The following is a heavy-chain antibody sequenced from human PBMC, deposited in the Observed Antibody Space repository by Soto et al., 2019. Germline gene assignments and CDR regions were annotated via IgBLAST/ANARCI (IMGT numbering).Heavy chain of an antibody. Sequence: GGTLRLSCAASGFTFSSYAMSWVRQAPGKGLEWVSAISGSGGSTYYADSVKGRFTISRDNSKNTLYMQMNSLRAEDKAVYYCVQDRARVSAAAGRALYYYYGIEVWRQGITVIVSS. CDR3: VQDRARVSAAAGRALYYYYGIEV. CDR2: ISGSGGST. J-gene: IGHJ6*02. D-gene: IGHD6-13*01. V-gene: IGHV3-23*01. CDR1: GFTFSSYA.